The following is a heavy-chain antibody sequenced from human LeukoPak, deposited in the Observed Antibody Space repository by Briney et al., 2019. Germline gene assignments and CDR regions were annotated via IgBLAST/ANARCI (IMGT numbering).Heavy chain of an antibody. CDR2: INPNSGGT. Sequence: GASVKVSCKASGYTFTTYYMHWVRQAPGQGLEWMGWINPNSGGTNYAQKFQGRVTMTRDTSISTAYMELSRLRSDDTAVYYCARVSSSSWYENNWFDPWGQGTLVTVSS. J-gene: IGHJ5*02. CDR1: GYTFTTYY. D-gene: IGHD6-13*01. V-gene: IGHV1-2*02. CDR3: ARVSSSSWYENNWFDP.